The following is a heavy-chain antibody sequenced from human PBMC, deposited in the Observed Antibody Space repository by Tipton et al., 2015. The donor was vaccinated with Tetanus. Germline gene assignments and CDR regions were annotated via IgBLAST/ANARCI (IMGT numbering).Heavy chain of an antibody. Sequence: SLRLSCAASGFTFSGYHMHWVRQAPGKGLEWVAVSWYDGTDKYYADSVKGRFTISRDNSKNTLYLQMNSLRAEDTAVYYCAREADCSGGSCFSGDFDNWGQGTQVPVSS. CDR1: GFTFSGYH. V-gene: IGHV3-33*08. D-gene: IGHD2-15*01. J-gene: IGHJ4*02. CDR3: AREADCSGGSCFSGDFDN. CDR2: SWYDGTDK.